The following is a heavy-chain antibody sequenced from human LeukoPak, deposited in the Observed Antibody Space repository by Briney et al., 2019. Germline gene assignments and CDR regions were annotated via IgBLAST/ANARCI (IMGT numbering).Heavy chain of an antibody. CDR2: ISGSGGST. J-gene: IGHJ3*02. CDR1: GFTFSNYA. CDR3: GTWLVVSAFDI. D-gene: IGHD6-19*01. V-gene: IGHV3-23*01. Sequence: HSGGSLRLSCAASGFTFSNYAMSWVRQALGKGLEWVSAISGSGGSTYYADSVKGRFTISRDNSKKTLYVQMNSLRAEDTAVYYCGTWLVVSAFDIWGQGTMVTVSS.